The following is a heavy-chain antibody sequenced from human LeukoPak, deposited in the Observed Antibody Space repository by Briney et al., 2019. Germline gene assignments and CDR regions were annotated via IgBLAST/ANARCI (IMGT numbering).Heavy chain of an antibody. CDR2: LSPDGSDT. D-gene: IGHD1-26*01. Sequence: GGSLRLSCAVSGFTFSSYWMHWVRQAPGKGLVWVSRLSPDGSDTTYADSVKGRFTISRDNAKNTLYLQMNSLRAEDTAVYFCARGGVSGTYYEVFDYWGKGTLVTVSS. CDR1: GFTFSSYW. CDR3: ARGGVSGTYYEVFDY. V-gene: IGHV3-74*01. J-gene: IGHJ4*02.